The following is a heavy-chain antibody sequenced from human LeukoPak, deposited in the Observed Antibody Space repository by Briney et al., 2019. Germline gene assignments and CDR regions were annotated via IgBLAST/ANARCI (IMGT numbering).Heavy chain of an antibody. CDR3: ARDSLNDYGDSHFGY. CDR2: MSPNSGDT. Sequence: ASVKVSCKASGHTFTSYDINWVRQATGQGLEWMGWMSPNSGDTAYAQKFQDRVTMTRNTSINTAYMELSSLRSEDTAVYYCARDSLNDYGDSHFGYWGQGALVTVSS. CDR1: GHTFTSYD. D-gene: IGHD4-17*01. V-gene: IGHV1-8*01. J-gene: IGHJ4*02.